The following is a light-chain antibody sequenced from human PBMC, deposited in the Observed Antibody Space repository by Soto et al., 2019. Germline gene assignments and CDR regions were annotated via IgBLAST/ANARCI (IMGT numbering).Light chain of an antibody. CDR1: QSISSW. V-gene: IGKV1-5*01. CDR3: QKYNSYSPWT. Sequence: DIQMTQSPSTLSASVGDRVIITCRASQSISSWLAWYQQKPGKAPKVLIYDASNLESGVPSRFSGRGSGTEFTLTISSLQPDDFATYYFQKYNSYSPWTFGQGTKVEIK. CDR2: DAS. J-gene: IGKJ1*01.